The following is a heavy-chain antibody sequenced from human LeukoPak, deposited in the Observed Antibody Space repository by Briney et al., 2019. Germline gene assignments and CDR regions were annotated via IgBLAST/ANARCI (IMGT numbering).Heavy chain of an antibody. J-gene: IGHJ4*02. CDR3: ARGPPIAIVVVPAAKLGGFDY. CDR1: GGSISSGSYY. CDR2: IYTSGST. Sequence: NPSETLSLTCTVSGGSISSGSYYWSWIRQPAGKGLEWIGRIYTSGSTNYNPSLKSRVTISVDTSKNQFSLKLSSVTAADTAVYYCARGPPIAIVVVPAAKLGGFDYWGQGTLVTVSS. D-gene: IGHD2-2*01. V-gene: IGHV4-61*02.